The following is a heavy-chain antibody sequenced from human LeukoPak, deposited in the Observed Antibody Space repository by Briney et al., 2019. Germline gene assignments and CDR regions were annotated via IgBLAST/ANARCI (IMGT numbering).Heavy chain of an antibody. CDR2: INGDGSDT. CDR1: GFTFVHYW. Sequence: GGSLRLSCAASGFTFVHYWMHWVRQAPGKGLVWMSRINGDGSDTSYADSVKGRFTISRDNAKNTLYLQMNSLRVEDTAVYYCARGGWYHYYGLDVWGQGTTVTVSS. J-gene: IGHJ6*02. V-gene: IGHV3-74*01. D-gene: IGHD6-19*01. CDR3: ARGGWYHYYGLDV.